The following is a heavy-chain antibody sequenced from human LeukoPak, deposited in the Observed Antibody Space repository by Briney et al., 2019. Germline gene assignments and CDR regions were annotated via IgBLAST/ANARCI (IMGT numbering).Heavy chain of an antibody. CDR3: AKGDWLNY. CDR1: GFTFSNSA. CDR2: TSAHDGGGT. D-gene: IGHD3-9*01. J-gene: IGHJ4*02. Sequence: PGGSLRLSCVVSGFTFSNSAMTWVRQAPGKGLEWVSVTSAHDGGGTYYADSVKGQFTISRDNSRNTLYLQMNSLRDEDTALYYCAKGDWLNYWGQGTLVIVSS. V-gene: IGHV3-23*01.